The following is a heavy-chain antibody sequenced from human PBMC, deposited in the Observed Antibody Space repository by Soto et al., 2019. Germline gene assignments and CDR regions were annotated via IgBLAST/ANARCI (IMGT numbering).Heavy chain of an antibody. J-gene: IGHJ4*02. CDR1: GFTFSSYA. V-gene: IGHV3-30-3*01. CDR2: ISYDGSNK. Sequence: QVQLVESGGGVVQPGRSLRLSCAASGFTFSSYAIHWVRQAPGKGLEWVAVISYDGSNKYYADSVKGRFTISRDNSKNTLYLQMNSLRAEDTAVYYCARGGIYDILTGHLGYWGQGTLVTVSS. CDR3: ARGGIYDILTGHLGY. D-gene: IGHD3-9*01.